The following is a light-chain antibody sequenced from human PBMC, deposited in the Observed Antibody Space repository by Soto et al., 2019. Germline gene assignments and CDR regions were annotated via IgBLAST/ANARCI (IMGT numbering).Light chain of an antibody. V-gene: IGKV3-20*01. CDR2: GAS. J-gene: IGKJ5*01. CDR1: QSIGSSY. CDR3: QQYSNSPPT. Sequence: EIVLTQSPGTLSLSPGERATLSCRASQSIGSSYLAWYQQKPGQAPRLLIYGASGRATGIPDRFSGSGSGTDFTLTISRLEPEDFAVYYCQQYSNSPPTFGQGTRLEIK.